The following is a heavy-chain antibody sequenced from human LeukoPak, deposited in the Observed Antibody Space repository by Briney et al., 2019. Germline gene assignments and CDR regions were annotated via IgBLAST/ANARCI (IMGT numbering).Heavy chain of an antibody. V-gene: IGHV3-30*01. CDR1: GFTFSSYA. CDR2: ISYDGSNK. Sequence: PGGSLRLSCAASGFTFSSYAMHWVRQAPGKGLEWVAVISYDGSNKYYADSVEGRFTISRDNSKNTLYLQMNSLRAEDTAVYYCARGQVMAFDYWGQGTLVTVSS. CDR3: ARGQVMAFDY. J-gene: IGHJ4*02. D-gene: IGHD5-24*01.